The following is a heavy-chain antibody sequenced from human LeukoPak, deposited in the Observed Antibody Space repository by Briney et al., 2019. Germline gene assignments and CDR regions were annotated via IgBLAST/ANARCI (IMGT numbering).Heavy chain of an antibody. CDR2: IYYGGST. V-gene: IGHV4-59*01. J-gene: IGHJ4*02. CDR1: GGSISSYY. Sequence: SETLSLTCTVSGGSISSYYWSWIRQPPGKGLEWIGDIYYGGSTNYNPSLKSRVTISVDASKNQFSLKLTSVIAADTAVYYCARGDYGGYSGPADYWGQGTLVTVSS. D-gene: IGHD4-23*01. CDR3: ARGDYGGYSGPADY.